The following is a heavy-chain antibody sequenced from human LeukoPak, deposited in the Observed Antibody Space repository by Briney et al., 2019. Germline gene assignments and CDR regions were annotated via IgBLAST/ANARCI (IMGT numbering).Heavy chain of an antibody. CDR2: ISYDGSNK. Sequence: GGSLRLFCAASGFTFSTYPMHWVRQAPGKGLEWGAVISYDGSNKYYADSVKGRFTISRDNSKNTLYLQMNSLRAEDTAVYYCARLYSGYDLDDYWGQGTLVTVSA. V-gene: IGHV3-30*04. J-gene: IGHJ4*02. D-gene: IGHD5-12*01. CDR1: GFTFSTYP. CDR3: ARLYSGYDLDDY.